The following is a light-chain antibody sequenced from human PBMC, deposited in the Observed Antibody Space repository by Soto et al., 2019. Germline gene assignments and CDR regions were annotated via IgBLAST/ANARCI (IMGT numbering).Light chain of an antibody. CDR3: SSYTSTSTLV. V-gene: IGLV2-14*03. CDR2: DVR. Sequence: QSALTQPASVSGSPGQSITISCTGTSSDVGYYNYVSWYQQHPGKVPKLMIYDVRDRPSGVSDRFSGSKSGNTASLTLSGPQAEDEADYFCSSYTSTSTLVFGTGTKLTVL. J-gene: IGLJ1*01. CDR1: SSDVGYYNY.